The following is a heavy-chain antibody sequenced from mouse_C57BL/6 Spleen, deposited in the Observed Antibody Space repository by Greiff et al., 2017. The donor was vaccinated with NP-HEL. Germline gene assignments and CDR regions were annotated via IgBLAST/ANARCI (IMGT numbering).Heavy chain of an antibody. V-gene: IGHV5-4*01. CDR1: GFTFSSYA. Sequence: EVQLVESGGGLVNPGGSLKLSCAASGFTFSSYAMSWVRQTPEKRLEWVATISDGGSYTYSPDNVKGRFTISRDNAKNNLYLQMSHLKAEDTAMYYCARADYGGFAYWGQGTLVTVSA. D-gene: IGHD2-4*01. J-gene: IGHJ3*01. CDR3: ARADYGGFAY. CDR2: ISDGGSYT.